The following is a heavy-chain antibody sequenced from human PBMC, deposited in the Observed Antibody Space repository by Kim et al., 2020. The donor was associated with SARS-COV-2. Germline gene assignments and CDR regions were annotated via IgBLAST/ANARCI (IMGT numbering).Heavy chain of an antibody. D-gene: IGHD3-16*02. CDR3: ARVSGSYRRYYFDY. J-gene: IGHJ4*01. CDR2: NQNSGST. V-gene: IGHV4-31*03. Sequence: SETLSLTCTVSGGSISSASYYWTWIRQHPGKGLEWIGYNQNSGSTYYNPSLKSRLTISIDTTKNQFSLKLSSVTAADTAVYYCARVSGSYRRYYFDYWG. CDR1: GGSISSASYY.